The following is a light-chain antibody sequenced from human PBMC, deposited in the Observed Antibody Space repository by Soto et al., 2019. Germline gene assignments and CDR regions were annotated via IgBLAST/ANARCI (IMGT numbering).Light chain of an antibody. Sequence: DIQVTQSPSTLSASVGDRVTINCRASQNINDWLAWYQQKSGKAPKVLIYKASSLESGVPSRFSGSGSGTEFTLTISSLQTEDFATYYCQQYGDNSPGTCGQGTKVEIK. V-gene: IGKV1-5*03. CDR1: QNINDW. CDR2: KAS. J-gene: IGKJ1*01. CDR3: QQYGDNSPGT.